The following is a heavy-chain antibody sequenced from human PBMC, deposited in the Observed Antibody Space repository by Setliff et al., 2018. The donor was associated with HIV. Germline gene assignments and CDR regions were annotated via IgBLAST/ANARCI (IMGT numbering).Heavy chain of an antibody. CDR2: ISSSSSYI. Sequence: PGGSLRLSCASSGFTFSSYAMTWVRQAPGKGLEWVSSISSSSSYIYYADSVKGRFTISRDNAKNSLYLQMNSLRAEDTAVYYCARDGVATTEGYWGQGTLVTVSS. J-gene: IGHJ4*02. CDR1: GFTFSSYA. V-gene: IGHV3-21*01. CDR3: ARDGVATTEGY. D-gene: IGHD5-12*01.